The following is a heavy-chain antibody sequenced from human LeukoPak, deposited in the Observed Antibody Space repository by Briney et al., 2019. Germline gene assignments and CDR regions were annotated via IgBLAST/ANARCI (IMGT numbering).Heavy chain of an antibody. V-gene: IGHV4-39*01. CDR3: ARKPEGFDP. J-gene: IGHJ5*02. D-gene: IGHD1-14*01. CDR2: IYYSGST. CDR1: GGSISSSSYY. Sequence: PSETLSLTCTVSGGSISSSSYYWGWIRQPPGKGLEWIGTIYYSGSTYYNPSLKSRVTISVDTSKNQFSLKLSSVTAADTAVYYCARKPEGFDPWGQGTLVTVSS.